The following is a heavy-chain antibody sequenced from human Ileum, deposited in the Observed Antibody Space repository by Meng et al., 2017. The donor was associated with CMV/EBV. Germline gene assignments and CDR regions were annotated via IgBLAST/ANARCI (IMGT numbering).Heavy chain of an antibody. D-gene: IGHD2-2*01. V-gene: IGHV3-30*02. J-gene: IGHJ6*02. CDR2: IRNDGSNK. CDR3: AREGCSSTSCYYYYYGMDV. Sequence: GGSLRLSCAASGFSFSSYGMHWVRQAPGKGLEWVTFIRNDGSNKYYVDSVKGRFTISRDNAKNSLYLQMNSLRAEDTAVYYCAREGCSSTSCYYYYYGMDVWGQGTTVTVSS. CDR1: GFSFSSYG.